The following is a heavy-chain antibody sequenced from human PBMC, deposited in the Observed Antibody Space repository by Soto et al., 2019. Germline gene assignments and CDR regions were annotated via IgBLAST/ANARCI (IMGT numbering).Heavy chain of an antibody. CDR2: IYYSGST. CDR1: GGSISSSSYY. V-gene: IGHV4-39*01. D-gene: IGHD5-12*01. J-gene: IGHJ4*02. Sequence: QLQLQESGPGLVKPSETLSLTCTVSGGSISSSSYYWDWIRQPPGKGLEWIGSIYYSGSTYYNPSLKSRVTLSVETSKNQLSLKLSSVTAADTAVYYCARRGGATIMDYWGQGTLVTVSS. CDR3: ARRGGATIMDY.